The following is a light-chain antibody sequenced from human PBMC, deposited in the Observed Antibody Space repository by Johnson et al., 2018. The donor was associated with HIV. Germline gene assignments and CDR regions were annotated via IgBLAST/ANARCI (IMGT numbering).Light chain of an antibody. V-gene: IGLV1-51*01. J-gene: IGLJ1*01. CDR1: SSNIGSNY. CDR2: ENN. CDR3: GTWDSSLSAYV. Sequence: QSVLTQPPSVSAAPGQKVTISCSGSSSNIGSNYVSWYQQVPGTAPKLLIYENNKRTSGIPDRFSGSKSGTSATLGITGLLTGDEADYYCGTWDSSLSAYVFGTGTKVTVL.